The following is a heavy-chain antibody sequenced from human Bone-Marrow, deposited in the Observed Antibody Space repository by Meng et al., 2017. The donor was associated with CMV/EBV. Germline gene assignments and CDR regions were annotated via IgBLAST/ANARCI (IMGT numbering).Heavy chain of an antibody. CDR3: ARDRGYSYAPYWYFDL. J-gene: IGHJ2*01. CDR2: IYTSGST. CDR1: GGSISSYY. V-gene: IGHV4-4*07. Sequence: QVQLQESGPGLVKPSXXLSLTCTVSGGSISSYYWSWIRQPAGKGLEWIGRIYTSGSTNYNPSLKSRVTMSVDTSKNQFSLKLSSVTAADTAVYYCARDRGYSYAPYWYFDLWGRGTLVTVSS. D-gene: IGHD5-18*01.